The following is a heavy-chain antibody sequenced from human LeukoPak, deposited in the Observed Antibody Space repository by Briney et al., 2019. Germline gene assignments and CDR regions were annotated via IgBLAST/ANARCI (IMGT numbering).Heavy chain of an antibody. V-gene: IGHV3-23*01. Sequence: GGSLRLSCAASGFTFSSYAMSWVRQAPGKGLEWVSAISGSGGSTYYADSVKGRFTISRDNSKNTLYLQMNSLRAEDTAVYYCAKDLRVWQCGDYVCDDYWGQGTLVTVSS. CDR1: GFTFSSYA. D-gene: IGHD4-17*01. J-gene: IGHJ4*02. CDR2: ISGSGGST. CDR3: AKDLRVWQCGDYVCDDY.